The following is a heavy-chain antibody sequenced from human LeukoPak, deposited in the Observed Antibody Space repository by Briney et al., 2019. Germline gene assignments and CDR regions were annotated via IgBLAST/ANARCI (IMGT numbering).Heavy chain of an antibody. CDR2: ISYSGST. D-gene: IGHD2-15*01. CDR1: GDSIRSHW. Sequence: SETLSLTCAVSGDSIRSHWYTWVRQPPGKGLEWIGYISYSGSTISNPSLKSRVTISVDTSKNQFSLKLTSVTAADTALYYCARTKLYCSGGSCYSSLDYWGQGTLVTVSS. CDR3: ARTKLYCSGGSCYSSLDY. V-gene: IGHV4-59*11. J-gene: IGHJ4*02.